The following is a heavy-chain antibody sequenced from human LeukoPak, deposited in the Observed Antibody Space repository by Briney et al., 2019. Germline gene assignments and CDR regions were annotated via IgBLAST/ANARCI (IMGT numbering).Heavy chain of an antibody. CDR2: IYYSGST. Sequence: SETLSLTCAVYGGSFSGYYWSWIRQPPGKGLEWIGSIYYSGSTYYNPSLKSRVTISVDTSKNQFSLKLRSVTAADTAVYYCARVSGYDWESFYDYWGQGTLVTVSS. D-gene: IGHD5-12*01. V-gene: IGHV4-34*01. CDR1: GGSFSGYY. CDR3: ARVSGYDWESFYDY. J-gene: IGHJ4*02.